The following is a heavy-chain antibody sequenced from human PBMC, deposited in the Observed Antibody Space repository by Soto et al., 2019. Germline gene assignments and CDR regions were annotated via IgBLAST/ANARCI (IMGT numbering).Heavy chain of an antibody. Sequence: ASVKVSWKVSGYTLTELYIHWGRQAPGKGLEWTGGFDPEDGETIYAQKFQGRVTMTEDTSTDTAYMELSSLRSEDTAVYYCATDYYGSGSYELAYRAQRTPVTGSS. CDR2: FDPEDGET. V-gene: IGHV1-24*01. D-gene: IGHD3-10*01. CDR1: GYTLTELY. J-gene: IGHJ4*02. CDR3: ATDYYGSGSYELAY.